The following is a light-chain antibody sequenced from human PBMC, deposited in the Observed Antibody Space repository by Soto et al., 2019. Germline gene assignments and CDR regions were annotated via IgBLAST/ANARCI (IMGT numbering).Light chain of an antibody. V-gene: IGLV2-8*01. CDR1: INDVGNYNY. CDR2: EVS. Sequence: QSVLTQPPSASGSPGQSVTISCTGTINDVGNYNYVSWYQQHPGKAPKVLISEVSKRPSGVPDRFSGSKSGNMASLTVSGLQAEDEADYYCSSYSGTNNLLIFGGGTKLTVL. CDR3: SSYSGTNNLLI. J-gene: IGLJ2*01.